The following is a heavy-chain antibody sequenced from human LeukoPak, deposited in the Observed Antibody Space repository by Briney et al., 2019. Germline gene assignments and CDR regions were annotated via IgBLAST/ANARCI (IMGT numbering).Heavy chain of an antibody. Sequence: PSETLSLTCTVSGGTISSYYWSWIRQPPGKGLEWIGYIYYSGSTNYNPSLKSRVTISVDTSKNQFSLKLSSVTAPDTAVYYCARASTLILPNFDYWGQGTLVTVSS. V-gene: IGHV4-59*01. CDR1: GGTISSYY. J-gene: IGHJ4*02. CDR3: ARASTLILPNFDY. CDR2: IYYSGST.